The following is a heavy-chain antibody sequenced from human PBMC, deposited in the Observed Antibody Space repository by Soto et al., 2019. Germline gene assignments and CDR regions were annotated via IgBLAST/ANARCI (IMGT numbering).Heavy chain of an antibody. CDR3: ARPHYGDYFLAFDI. V-gene: IGHV4-59*08. CDR1: GGSISSYY. D-gene: IGHD4-17*01. Sequence: LSLTCTVSGGSISSYYWSWIRQPPGKGLEWIGYIYYSGSTNYNPSLKSRVTISVDTSKNQFSLKLSSVTAADTAVYYCARPHYGDYFLAFDIWGKGTMVPVSS. CDR2: IYYSGST. J-gene: IGHJ3*02.